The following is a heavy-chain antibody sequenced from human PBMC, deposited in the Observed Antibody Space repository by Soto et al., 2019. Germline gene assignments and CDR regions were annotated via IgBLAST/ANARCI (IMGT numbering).Heavy chain of an antibody. J-gene: IGHJ4*02. V-gene: IGHV3-9*01. CDR1: GFTFDDYA. CDR2: ISWNSGRI. CDR3: ATGLTLPSCWYVDYFDY. Sequence: EVQLVESGGGLVQPGRSLRLSCAASGFTFDDYAMHWVRQAPGKGLEWVSGISWNSGRIGYADSVKGRFTISRDNAKNSLYLQMNSLRAEDTALYYCATGLTLPSCWYVDYFDYWGQGTLVTVSS. D-gene: IGHD6-19*01.